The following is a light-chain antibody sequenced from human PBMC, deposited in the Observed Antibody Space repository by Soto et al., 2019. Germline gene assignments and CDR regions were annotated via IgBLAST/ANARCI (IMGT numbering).Light chain of an antibody. CDR2: GAS. J-gene: IGKJ1*01. Sequence: EIVMTQSPATLSVSPGERATLSCRASQSVSSNLAWYQQKPGQAPRLLIYGASTRATGIPARFSGSGSGTEFTLTISSLQSGDFAIYFCQQYNNWPPDRTFGQGTKVEIK. V-gene: IGKV3-15*01. CDR1: QSVSSN. CDR3: QQYNNWPPDRT.